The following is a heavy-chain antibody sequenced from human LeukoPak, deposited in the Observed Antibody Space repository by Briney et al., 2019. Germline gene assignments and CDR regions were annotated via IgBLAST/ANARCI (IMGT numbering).Heavy chain of an antibody. CDR3: ARDRARVTTSDGFDI. D-gene: IGHD4-17*01. CDR1: GFTFTTYP. CDR2: ISSSSSYK. Sequence: GGSLRLSCAASGFTFTTYPMNWVRQAPGKGLEWVSSISSSSSYKYYADSVKGRFTISRDNAKNSLFLQMNSLRAEDTAVYYCARDRARVTTSDGFDIWGQGTMVTVSS. J-gene: IGHJ3*02. V-gene: IGHV3-21*01.